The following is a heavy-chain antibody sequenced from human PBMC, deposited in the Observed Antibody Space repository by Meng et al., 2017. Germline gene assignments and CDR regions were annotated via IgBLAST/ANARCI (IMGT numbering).Heavy chain of an antibody. V-gene: IGHV4-31*01. D-gene: IGHD2/OR15-2a*01. CDR2: IYYSGST. Sequence: QGQLQESGPGLVKPSQTLSLTCTGSGGSISSGGYYWSWIRQHPGKGLEWIGYIYYSGSTYYNPSLKSLVTISVDTSKNQFSLKLSSVTAADTAVYYCARVTSSYYFNYWGQGTLVTVSS. CDR3: ARVTSSYYFNY. J-gene: IGHJ4*02. CDR1: GGSISSGGYY.